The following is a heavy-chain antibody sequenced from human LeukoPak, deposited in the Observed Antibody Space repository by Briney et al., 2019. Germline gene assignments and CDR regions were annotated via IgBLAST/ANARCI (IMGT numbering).Heavy chain of an antibody. D-gene: IGHD6-19*01. J-gene: IGHJ3*02. CDR2: IYSGGST. CDR1: GFTVSSNY. V-gene: IGHV3-53*01. Sequence: PGGSLRLSCAASGFTVSSNYMSWVRQAPGKGLEWVSVIYSGGSTYYSDSVTGRFTISRDNSKNTLYLQMNSLRAEDTAVYYCARAAYSSGDAFDIWGQGTMVTVSS. CDR3: ARAAYSSGDAFDI.